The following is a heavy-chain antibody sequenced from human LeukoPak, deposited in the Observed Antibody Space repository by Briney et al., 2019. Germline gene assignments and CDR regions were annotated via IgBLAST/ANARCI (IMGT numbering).Heavy chain of an antibody. CDR2: IYTAGST. CDR1: GGSISSGSYY. J-gene: IGHJ4*02. CDR3: AGGGVNYYGSGSDY. Sequence: PSETLSLTCTVSGGSISSGSYYWSWIRQPAGKGLEWIGRIYTAGSTNYNPSLKSRVTISVDTSKNQFSLKLSSVTAADTAVYYCAGGGVNYYGSGSDYWGQGTLVTVSS. D-gene: IGHD3-10*01. V-gene: IGHV4-61*02.